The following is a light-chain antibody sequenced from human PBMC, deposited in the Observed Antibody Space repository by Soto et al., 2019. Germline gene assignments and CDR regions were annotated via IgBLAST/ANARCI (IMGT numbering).Light chain of an antibody. V-gene: IGKV3-11*01. CDR3: QQRSNWPLT. Sequence: EIVLTQSPATLSLSPGERATLSCRASQSVSSYLAWYQQKPGQAPRLLIYDASNRATGIPARFSGSGSGTDFTLTIRSLEPEDFALYSCQQRSNWPLTFGPGTKVDI. J-gene: IGKJ3*01. CDR1: QSVSSY. CDR2: DAS.